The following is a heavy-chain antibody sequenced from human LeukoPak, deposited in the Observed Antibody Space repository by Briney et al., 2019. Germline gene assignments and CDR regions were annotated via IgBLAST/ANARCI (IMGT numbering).Heavy chain of an antibody. D-gene: IGHD3-22*01. CDR3: AKDVLDSSNYYYFDY. J-gene: IGHJ4*02. Sequence: GGSLRLSCAASGFAVSSNYMNWVRQAPGKGLEWVSVLYPDGRTYYADSVKGRFTISRDNSKNTLYLQMNSLRAEDTAVCYCAKDVLDSSNYYYFDYWGQGTLVTVSS. CDR2: LYPDGRT. V-gene: IGHV3-53*01. CDR1: GFAVSSNY.